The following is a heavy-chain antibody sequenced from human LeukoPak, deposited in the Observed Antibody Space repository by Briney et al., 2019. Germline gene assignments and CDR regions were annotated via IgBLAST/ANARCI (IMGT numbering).Heavy chain of an antibody. CDR1: GFTFSSYS. D-gene: IGHD5-12*01. J-gene: IGHJ4*02. CDR2: ISSSSSYI. V-gene: IGHV3-21*01. Sequence: GRSLRLSCAASGFTFSSYSMNWVRQAPGKGLEWVSSISSSSSYIYYADSVKGRFTISRDNAKNSLYLQMNSLRAEDTAVYYCGRDREEVVATIDYWGQGTLVTVSS. CDR3: GRDREEVVATIDY.